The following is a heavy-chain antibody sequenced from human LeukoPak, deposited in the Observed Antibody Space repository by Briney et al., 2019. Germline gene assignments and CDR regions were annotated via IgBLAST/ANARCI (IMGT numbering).Heavy chain of an antibody. D-gene: IGHD3-10*01. CDR2: IRYDGSNK. CDR1: GFTFSSYG. J-gene: IGHJ4*02. Sequence: PGGSLRLSCAASGFTFSSYGMHWVRQAPGKGLEWVAFIRYDGSNKYYADSVKGRFTISRDNSKNTLYLQMNSLRAEDTAVYYCAKGGKNYGVLLWFGEFVGYWGQGTLVTVSS. V-gene: IGHV3-30*02. CDR3: AKGGKNYGVLLWFGEFVGY.